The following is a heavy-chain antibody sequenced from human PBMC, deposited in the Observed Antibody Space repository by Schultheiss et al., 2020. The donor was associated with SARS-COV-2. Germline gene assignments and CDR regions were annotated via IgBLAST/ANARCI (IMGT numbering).Heavy chain of an antibody. V-gene: IGHV4-38-2*01. Sequence: SETLSLTCAVSGYSISSGYYWDWIRQPPGKGLEWIGEINHRGSTNYNPSLKSRVTISVDTSKNQFSLRLTSVTAADTAVYYCARPEHHYYDSSGYYYAWGQGTTVTVSS. CDR2: INHRGST. CDR3: ARPEHHYYDSSGYYYA. D-gene: IGHD3-22*01. J-gene: IGHJ6*02. CDR1: GYSISSGYY.